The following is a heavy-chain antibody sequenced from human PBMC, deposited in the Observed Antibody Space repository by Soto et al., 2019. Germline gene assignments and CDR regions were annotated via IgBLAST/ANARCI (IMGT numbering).Heavy chain of an antibody. J-gene: IGHJ5*02. CDR3: ARDQNFEQLNSWFDP. V-gene: IGHV1-46*04. CDR2: INPRGGST. Sequence: ASVKVSCKASGYTFTSYYMHWVRQAPGQGLEWMGIINPRGGSTSYAQKLQGRVTMTRDTSTSTVYMELSSLRSEDTAVYYCARDQNFEQLNSWFDPWGQGTLVTVSS. D-gene: IGHD6-13*01. CDR1: GYTFTSYY.